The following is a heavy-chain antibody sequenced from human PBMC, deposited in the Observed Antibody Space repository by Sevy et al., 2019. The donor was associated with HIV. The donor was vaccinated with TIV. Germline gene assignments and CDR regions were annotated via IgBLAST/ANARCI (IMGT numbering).Heavy chain of an antibody. V-gene: IGHV3-23*01. D-gene: IGHD3-22*01. J-gene: IGHJ6*03. CDR3: AKGGGGHYDPDEIAYYFYYYNMDV. CDR1: GFSFDSYG. Sequence: GGSLRLSCAVSGFSFDSYGMTWVRQAPGKGLEWVSAISGSGTRTYYADSVKGRFIISRDNSKNTLDLQMNSLRAEDTALYCGAKGGGGHYDPDEIAYYFYYYNMDVWGKGTTVTVSS. CDR2: ISGSGTRT.